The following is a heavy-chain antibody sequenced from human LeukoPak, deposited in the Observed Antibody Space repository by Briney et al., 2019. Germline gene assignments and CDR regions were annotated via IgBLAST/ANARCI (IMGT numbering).Heavy chain of an antibody. CDR2: ISWNSGSI. CDR1: GFTFDDYA. CDR3: AKSGEVGASSPLDFDY. V-gene: IGHV3-9*01. Sequence: GGSLGLSCAAPGFTFDDYAMHWVRQAPGKGLEGVSGISWNSGSIGYADSVKGRFTISRDNAKNSLYLQMNSLRAEDTALYYCAKSGEVGASSPLDFDYWGQGTLVTVSS. D-gene: IGHD1-26*01. J-gene: IGHJ4*02.